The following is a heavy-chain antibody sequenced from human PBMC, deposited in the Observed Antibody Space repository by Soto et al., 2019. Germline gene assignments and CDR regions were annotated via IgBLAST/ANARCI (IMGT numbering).Heavy chain of an antibody. CDR1: GGSTSSDNY. J-gene: IGHJ4*02. CDR2: IYYSGNT. Sequence: SETLSLTCTVSGGSTSSDNYWSWIRQPPGEGLEWIGHIYYSGNTDYNPSLKSRLAISIDTSKNQFSLKLSSVTAADTAVYFCAREGGESSDGLYYYDSWGQGXLVTV. CDR3: AREGGESSDGLYYYDS. V-gene: IGHV4-30-4*01. D-gene: IGHD3-16*01.